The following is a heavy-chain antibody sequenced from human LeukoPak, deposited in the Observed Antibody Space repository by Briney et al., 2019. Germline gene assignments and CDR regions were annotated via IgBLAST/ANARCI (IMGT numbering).Heavy chain of an antibody. Sequence: GGSLRLSCAASGFTFSSYGMHWVRQAPGKGLEWVAVIWYDGSNKYYADSVKGRFTISRDNSKNTLYLQMNSLRAEDTAVYYCARGGYYDILTGHYFDYWGQGTLVTVSS. V-gene: IGHV3-33*01. J-gene: IGHJ4*02. D-gene: IGHD3-9*01. CDR1: GFTFSSYG. CDR3: ARGGYYDILTGHYFDY. CDR2: IWYDGSNK.